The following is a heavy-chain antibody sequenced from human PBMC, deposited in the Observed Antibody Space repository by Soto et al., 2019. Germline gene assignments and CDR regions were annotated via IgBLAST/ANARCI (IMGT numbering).Heavy chain of an antibody. D-gene: IGHD4-4*01. CDR3: ARVSNEYSGNGAFDY. Sequence: LSLTCSVSGGSISGFPWIWIRQPPGKGLEWVGYIYHTGRTNYNPSLKSRLTVSLDMSRNQFSLQLTSVTAADTALYYCARVSNEYSGNGAFDYWGLGTLVTVSS. CDR2: IYHTGRT. V-gene: IGHV4-59*01. CDR1: GGSISGFP. J-gene: IGHJ4*02.